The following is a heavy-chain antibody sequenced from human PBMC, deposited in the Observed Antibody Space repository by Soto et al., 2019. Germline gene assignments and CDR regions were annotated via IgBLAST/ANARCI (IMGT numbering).Heavy chain of an antibody. J-gene: IGHJ5*02. CDR1: GYTLSDVF. CDR3: ATPRGSGANVRHGWFDP. Sequence: ASVKVSCKVSGYTLSDVFIHWVRQTPGDGLQWLGGFDPEDDETVYAQKFRGRVTLTGDTSSDTAYMELTSLTSEDTAIYYCATPRGSGANVRHGWFDPWGQGTLVTVSS. V-gene: IGHV1-24*01. D-gene: IGHD4-17*01. CDR2: FDPEDDET.